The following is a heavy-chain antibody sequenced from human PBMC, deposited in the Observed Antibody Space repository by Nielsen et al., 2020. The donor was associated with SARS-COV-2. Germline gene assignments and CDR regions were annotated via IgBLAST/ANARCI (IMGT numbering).Heavy chain of an antibody. CDR1: GYTFSRYG. V-gene: IGHV1-18*01. CDR3: ARDSGYDALIDY. J-gene: IGHJ4*02. CDR2: ISAYNGQT. Sequence: ASVKVSCKASGYTFSRYGIVWVRQAPGQGLEWMGWISAYNGQTKYEQRLQDRVTMTTDTSTSTAYMELRSLRSDDTAVYYCARDSGYDALIDYWGQGTLVTVSS. D-gene: IGHD5-12*01.